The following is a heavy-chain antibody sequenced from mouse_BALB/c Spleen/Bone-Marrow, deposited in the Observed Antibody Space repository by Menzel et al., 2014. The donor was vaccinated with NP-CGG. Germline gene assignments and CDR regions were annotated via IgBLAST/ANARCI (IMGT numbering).Heavy chain of an antibody. D-gene: IGHD2-3*01. Sequence: EVKLMESGPGLVKPSQSLSLPCSVTGYSITSGYYWNWIRQFPGNKLEWMGYISYDGSNNYNPSLKNRIFITRDTSKNQFFLKLNSVTTEDTATYYCAREGIYDGFWDYAMDYWGQGTSVTVSS. J-gene: IGHJ4*01. V-gene: IGHV3-6*02. CDR1: GYSITSGYY. CDR2: ISYDGSN. CDR3: AREGIYDGFWDYAMDY.